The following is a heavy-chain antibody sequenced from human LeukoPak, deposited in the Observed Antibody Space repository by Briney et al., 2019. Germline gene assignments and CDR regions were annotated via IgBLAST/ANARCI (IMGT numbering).Heavy chain of an antibody. D-gene: IGHD3-3*01. V-gene: IGHV3-23*01. CDR2: ISSTGGTA. CDR3: AKVGAAYYFDY. Sequence: GSLRLSCAASGFTFSSFGMSWVRQAPGKGLEWVSAISSTGGTAYYADSVKGRFTISRDNSKNTLYLQMNSLRAEDTAVYYCAKVGAAYYFDYWGQGTLVTVSS. J-gene: IGHJ4*02. CDR1: GFTFSSFG.